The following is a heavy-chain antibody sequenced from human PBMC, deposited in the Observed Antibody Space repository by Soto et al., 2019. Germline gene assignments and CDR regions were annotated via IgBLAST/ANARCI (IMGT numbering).Heavy chain of an antibody. D-gene: IGHD4-4*01. CDR1: GFTFSSYG. Sequence: PGGSLRLSCAASGFTFSSYGMHWVRQAPGKGLEWVAVIWYDGSNKYYADSVKGRFTISRDNSKNTLYLQMNSLRAEDTAVYYCARPEYSNTGDYWGKGTLGTASS. CDR3: ARPEYSNTGDY. V-gene: IGHV3-33*01. CDR2: IWYDGSNK. J-gene: IGHJ4*02.